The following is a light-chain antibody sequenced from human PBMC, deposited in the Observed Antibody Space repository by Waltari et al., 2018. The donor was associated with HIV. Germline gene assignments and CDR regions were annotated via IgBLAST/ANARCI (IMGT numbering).Light chain of an antibody. J-gene: IGLJ2*01. V-gene: IGLV1-40*01. CDR2: GNN. CDR1: SSNIGAGSD. CDR3: QSYDSSLSGSV. Sequence: QSVLTQPPSVSGAPGQRVTISCTGSSSNIGAGSDVPWYQQLPGTAPELLIYGNNNRPSGVPDRFSGSKSGTSASLAITGLQAEDEADYYCQSYDSSLSGSVFGGGTKLTVL.